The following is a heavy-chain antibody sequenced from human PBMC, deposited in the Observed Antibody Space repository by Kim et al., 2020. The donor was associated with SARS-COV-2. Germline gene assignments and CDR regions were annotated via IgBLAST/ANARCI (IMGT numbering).Heavy chain of an antibody. V-gene: IGHV3-23*01. CDR1: GFTFSNYA. CDR3: ARGRGGSLGERYSDY. D-gene: IGHD1-26*01. J-gene: IGHJ4*02. Sequence: GGSLRLSCAASGFTFSNYALSWVRQAPGKGLEWVSAIRASGGNTYYGDSVKGRFTISRDNSKNTLYLQMNSLRAEDTAVYYCARGRGGSLGERYSDYWGQGTLVTVSS. CDR2: IRASGGNT.